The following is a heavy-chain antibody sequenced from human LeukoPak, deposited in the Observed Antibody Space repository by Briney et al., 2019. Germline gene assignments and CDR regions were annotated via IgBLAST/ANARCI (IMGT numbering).Heavy chain of an antibody. V-gene: IGHV3-74*01. CDR3: ARDTRMNTVGATRGFDY. CDR1: GFTFSSYW. CDR2: INSDGSST. J-gene: IGHJ4*02. Sequence: GGSLRLSCAASGFTFSSYWMHWVRQAPGKGLVWVSRINSDGSSTSYADSVKGRFTISRDNAKNTLYPQMNSLRAEDTAVYYCARDTRMNTVGATRGFDYWGQGTLVTVSS. D-gene: IGHD1-26*01.